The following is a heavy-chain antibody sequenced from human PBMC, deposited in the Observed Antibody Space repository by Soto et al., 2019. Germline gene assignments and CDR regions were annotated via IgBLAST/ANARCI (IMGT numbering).Heavy chain of an antibody. CDR2: IYYSGST. CDR1: GGSISSGGYY. J-gene: IGHJ6*02. CDR3: ARVGRGSYYYYGMDV. V-gene: IGHV4-31*03. D-gene: IGHD3-10*01. Sequence: SETLSLTCTVSGGSISSGGYYWSWIRQHPGKGLEWIGYIYYSGSTYYNPSLKSRVTISVDTSKNQFSLKLSSVTAADTAVYYCARVGRGSYYYYGMDVWGQGTTVTVSS.